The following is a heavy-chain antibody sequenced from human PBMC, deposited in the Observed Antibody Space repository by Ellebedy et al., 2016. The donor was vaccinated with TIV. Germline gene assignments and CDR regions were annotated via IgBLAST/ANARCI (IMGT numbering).Heavy chain of an antibody. CDR2: INHSGST. J-gene: IGHJ5*02. CDR3: ARGGCSSTSCYTGNWFNP. CDR1: GGSFSGYY. D-gene: IGHD2-2*02. Sequence: SETLSLXCAVYGGSFSGYYWSWIRQPPGKGLEWIGEINHSGSTNYNPSLKSRVTISVDTSKNQFSLKLSSVTAADTAVYYCARGGCSSTSCYTGNWFNPWGQGTLVTGSS. V-gene: IGHV4-34*01.